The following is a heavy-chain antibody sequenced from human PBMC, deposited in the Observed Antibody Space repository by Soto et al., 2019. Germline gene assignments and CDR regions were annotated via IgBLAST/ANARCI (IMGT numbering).Heavy chain of an antibody. CDR3: AGLSCSGGSCYFDY. D-gene: IGHD2-15*01. CDR1: GGSISSYY. J-gene: IGHJ4*02. Sequence: SETLSLTCAVSGGSISSYYWSWIRQPPGKGLEWIAYIYYSGSSNYNPSLKSRVTISVDTSKNQISLKLSSVTAADTAVYYCAGLSCSGGSCYFDYWGQGTLVTVSS. CDR2: IYYSGSS. V-gene: IGHV4-59*08.